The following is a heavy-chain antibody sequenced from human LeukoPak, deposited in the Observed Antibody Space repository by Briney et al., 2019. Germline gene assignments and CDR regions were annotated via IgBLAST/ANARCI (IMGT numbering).Heavy chain of an antibody. CDR2: ISGSGGST. CDR3: AQDLGYCSTTSCLP. Sequence: GGSLRLSCAASGFTVSSYAMNWVRQAPGKGLEWVSSISGSGGSTYYADSVEGRFTISRDNSKKTLYLQMNGLRAEDTAIYYCAQDLGYCSTTSCLPWGQGTLVTVSS. J-gene: IGHJ5*02. V-gene: IGHV3-23*01. CDR1: GFTVSSYA. D-gene: IGHD2-2*01.